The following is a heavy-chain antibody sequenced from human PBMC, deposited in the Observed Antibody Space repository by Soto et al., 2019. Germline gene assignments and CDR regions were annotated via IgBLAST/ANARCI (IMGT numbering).Heavy chain of an antibody. Sequence: QVQLQESGPGLVKPSETLSLTCTVSGDSISSFYWTWIRQPPGKGLERVGYIFSSGSTNYNPSLKSRVTISVDTSENQFSLKLTSETAADTAVYYCARVGYCSSTPCWPIGYFEYWGQGTLVPVSS. D-gene: IGHD2-2*01. V-gene: IGHV4-59*01. CDR1: GDSISSFY. J-gene: IGHJ4*02. CDR2: IFSSGST. CDR3: ARVGYCSSTPCWPIGYFEY.